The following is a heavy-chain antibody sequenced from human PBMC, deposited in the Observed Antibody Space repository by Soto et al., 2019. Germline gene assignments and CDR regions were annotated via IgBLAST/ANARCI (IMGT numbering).Heavy chain of an antibody. CDR1: GFTFSSYG. J-gene: IGHJ4*02. D-gene: IGHD3-22*01. Sequence: QVQLVESGGGVVQPGRSLRLSCAASGFTFSSYGMHWVRQAPGKGLEWVAAIWYDGSNKYYADSVKGRFTISRDNSKNTLYLQMHSLRAEDTAVYYCASSYYDSSGYYPNYYFDYGGQGTLVTVSS. CDR3: ASSYYDSSGYYPNYYFDY. V-gene: IGHV3-33*01. CDR2: IWYDGSNK.